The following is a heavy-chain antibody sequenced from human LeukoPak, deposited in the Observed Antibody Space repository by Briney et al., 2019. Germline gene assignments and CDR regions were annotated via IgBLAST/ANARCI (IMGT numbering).Heavy chain of an antibody. CDR2: INHSGST. J-gene: IGHJ4*02. CDR1: GGSFSGYY. V-gene: IGHV4-34*01. Sequence: PSETLSLTCAVYGGSFSGYYWSWIRQPPGKGLEWIGEINHSGSTNYNPSLKSRVTISVDTSKNQFSLKLSSVTAADTAVYYCARGWNYYDSSALTFDYWGQGTLVTVSS. CDR3: ARGWNYYDSSALTFDY. D-gene: IGHD3-22*01.